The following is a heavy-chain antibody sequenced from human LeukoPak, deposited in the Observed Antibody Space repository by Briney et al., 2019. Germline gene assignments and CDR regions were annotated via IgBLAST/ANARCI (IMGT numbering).Heavy chain of an antibody. CDR1: GGSISSYY. D-gene: IGHD6-19*01. CDR2: IYYSGST. J-gene: IGHJ4*02. Sequence: SETLSLTCTVSGGSISSYYWSWIRQPPGKGLEWIGYIYYSGSTNYNPSLKSRVTISVDTSKNQFSLKLSSVTAADTAVYYCARQEVAGTGHFDYWGQGPLATVSS. CDR3: ARQEVAGTGHFDY. V-gene: IGHV4-59*08.